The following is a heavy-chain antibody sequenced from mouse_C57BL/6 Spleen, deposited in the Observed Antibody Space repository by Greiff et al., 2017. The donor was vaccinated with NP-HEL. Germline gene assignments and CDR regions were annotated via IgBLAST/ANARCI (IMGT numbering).Heavy chain of an antibody. Sequence: QVQLQQSGPELVKPGASVKISCKASGYSFTSYYIHWVKQRPGQGLEWIGWIYPGSGNTKYNEKFKGKATLTADTSSSTAYMQLSSLTSEDSAVYDCARGGTGVYFDYWGQGTTLTVSS. J-gene: IGHJ2*01. CDR2: IYPGSGNT. D-gene: IGHD3-3*01. V-gene: IGHV1-66*01. CDR3: ARGGTGVYFDY. CDR1: GYSFTSYY.